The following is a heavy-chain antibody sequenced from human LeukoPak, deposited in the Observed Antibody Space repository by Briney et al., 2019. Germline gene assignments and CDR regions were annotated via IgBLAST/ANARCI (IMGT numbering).Heavy chain of an antibody. V-gene: IGHV4-4*02. CDR2: IYHSGST. D-gene: IGHD3-3*01. J-gene: IGHJ4*02. CDR1: GGSISSSNW. CDR3: ARDRHDFWSGYYVDY. Sequence: PSGTLSLTCAVSGGSISSSNWWSWVRQPPGKGLEWIGEIYHSGSTNYNPSLKSRVTISVDKSKNQFSLKLSSVTAADTAVYYCARDRHDFWSGYYVDYWGQGTLVTVSS.